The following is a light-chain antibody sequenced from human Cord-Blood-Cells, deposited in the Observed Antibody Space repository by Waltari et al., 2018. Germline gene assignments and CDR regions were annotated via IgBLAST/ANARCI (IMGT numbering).Light chain of an antibody. Sequence: SYELTQPPSVSVSPGQTARITCSGDALPKQYAYWYQQKPGQAPVMVIYKDSERPAGCPELFSGSSSGTTVTLTNSGVQAEDAADYYCQSADSSGTYPVFGGGTKLTVL. V-gene: IGLV3-25*03. CDR2: KDS. J-gene: IGLJ3*02. CDR3: QSADSSGTYPV. CDR1: ALPKQY.